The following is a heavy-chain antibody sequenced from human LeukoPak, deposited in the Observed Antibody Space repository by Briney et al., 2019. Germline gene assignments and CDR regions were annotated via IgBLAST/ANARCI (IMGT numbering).Heavy chain of an antibody. Sequence: GGSLRLSCAASGFTFSSYAMSWVRQAPGKGLEWVSYISSSGSTIYYADSVKGRFTISRDNAKNSLYLQMNSLRAEDTAVYYCARDLGTVTTYAFDIWGQGTMVTVSS. CDR1: GFTFSSYA. CDR3: ARDLGTVTTYAFDI. V-gene: IGHV3-48*04. J-gene: IGHJ3*02. CDR2: ISSSGSTI. D-gene: IGHD4-17*01.